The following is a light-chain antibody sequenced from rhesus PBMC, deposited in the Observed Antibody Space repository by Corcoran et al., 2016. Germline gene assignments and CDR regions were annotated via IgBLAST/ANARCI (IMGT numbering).Light chain of an antibody. Sequence: DIQMTQSPSSLSASVGDRVTITCRASQGITNELAWYQQKPGETPKRWIYEASNLQSGIPSRFSGSGAGTDFTLTISSLQSADFATYYCQHYYSTPPTFGQGTKVEIK. V-gene: IGKV1-21*01. CDR3: QHYYSTPPT. J-gene: IGKJ1*01. CDR1: QGITNE. CDR2: EAS.